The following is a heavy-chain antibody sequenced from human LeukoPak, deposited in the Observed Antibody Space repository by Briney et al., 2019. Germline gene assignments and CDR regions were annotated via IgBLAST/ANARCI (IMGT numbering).Heavy chain of an antibody. CDR1: GFTFSSYA. CDR3: AKDSGRTITTPSVT. CDR2: ISGSGGST. D-gene: IGHD3-22*01. J-gene: IGHJ5*02. V-gene: IGHV3-23*01. Sequence: GGSLRLSCAASGFTFSSYAMSWVRQAPGEGLEWVSAISGSGGSTYYADSVKGRFTISRDNSKNTLYLQMNSLRAEDTAVYYCAKDSGRTITTPSVTWGQGTLVTVSS.